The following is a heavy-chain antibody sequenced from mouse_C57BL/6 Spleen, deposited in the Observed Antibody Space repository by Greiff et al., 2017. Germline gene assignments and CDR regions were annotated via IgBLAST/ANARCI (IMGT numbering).Heavy chain of an antibody. J-gene: IGHJ4*01. CDR1: GFTFSDYG. CDR3: ARVNDAMDY. V-gene: IGHV5-17*01. CDR2: ISSGSSTI. Sequence: EVKLMESGGGLVKPGGSLKLSCAASGFTFSDYGMHWVRQAPEKGLEWVAYISSGSSTIYYADTVKGRFTISRDNAKNTLFLQMTSLRSEDTAMYYCARVNDAMDYWGQGTSVTVSS.